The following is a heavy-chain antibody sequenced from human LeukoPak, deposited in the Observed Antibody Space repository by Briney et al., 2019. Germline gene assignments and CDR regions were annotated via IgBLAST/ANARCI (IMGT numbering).Heavy chain of an antibody. J-gene: IGHJ4*02. V-gene: IGHV3-33*01. Sequence: RGSLRLSCAASGFTFSSYGMHWVRQASGKGLEWVAVIWYDGSNKYYADSVKGRFTISRDNSKNTLYLQMNSLRAEDTAVYYCARQESGYYYVDYWGQGTLVTVSS. CDR2: IWYDGSNK. CDR3: ARQESGYYYVDY. D-gene: IGHD3-3*01. CDR1: GFTFSSYG.